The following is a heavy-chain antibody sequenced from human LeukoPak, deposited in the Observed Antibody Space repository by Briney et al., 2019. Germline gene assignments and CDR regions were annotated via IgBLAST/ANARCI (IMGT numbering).Heavy chain of an antibody. V-gene: IGHV3-11*01. D-gene: IGHD3-10*01. CDR2: ISSSGSTI. CDR1: GFTFSSYA. Sequence: PGGSLGLSCAASGFTFSSYAMSWIRQAPGKGLEWVSYISSSGSTIYYADSVKGRFTISRDNAKNSLYLQMNSLRAEDTAVYYCARVPGSDYLDYRGQGTLVTVSS. J-gene: IGHJ4*02. CDR3: ARVPGSDYLDY.